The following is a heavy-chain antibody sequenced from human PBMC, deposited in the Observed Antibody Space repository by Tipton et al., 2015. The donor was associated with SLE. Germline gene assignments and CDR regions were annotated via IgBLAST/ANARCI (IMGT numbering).Heavy chain of an antibody. Sequence: TLSLTCAVSGYSISSGYYWGWIRQPPGKGLEWIGSIYHSGSTYYNPSLKSRVTISVDTSKNQFSLKLSSVTAADTAVYYCARDERGSYSYNWFDPWGQGTLVTVSS. CDR1: GYSISSGYY. J-gene: IGHJ5*02. CDR3: ARDERGSYSYNWFDP. V-gene: IGHV4-38-2*02. D-gene: IGHD1-26*01. CDR2: IYHSGST.